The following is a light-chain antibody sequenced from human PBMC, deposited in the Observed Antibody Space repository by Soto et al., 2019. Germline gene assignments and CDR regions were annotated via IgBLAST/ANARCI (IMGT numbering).Light chain of an antibody. Sequence: QPVLTQPASVSGSPGQSITISCTGTSRDIGGYDYVSWYQQYPGKAPKLMIYDVSNRPSGVSDRFSGSKSANTASLTISGLQAEDEADYYCNSYTTSSSLYVFGTGTKVTVL. CDR3: NSYTTSSSLYV. CDR2: DVS. V-gene: IGLV2-14*01. CDR1: SRDIGGYDY. J-gene: IGLJ1*01.